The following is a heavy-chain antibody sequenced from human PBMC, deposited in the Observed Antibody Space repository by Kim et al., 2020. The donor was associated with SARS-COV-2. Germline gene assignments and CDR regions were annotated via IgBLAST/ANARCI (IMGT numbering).Heavy chain of an antibody. CDR2: INPNSGGT. D-gene: IGHD5-12*01. Sequence: ASVKVSCKASGYTFTGYYMHWVRQAPGQGLEWMGWINPNSGGTNYAQKFQGWVTMTRDTSISTAYMELSRLRSDDTAVYYCARSQNLRRDGYNYYYWGQGTLVTVSS. J-gene: IGHJ4*02. CDR1: GYTFTGYY. V-gene: IGHV1-2*04. CDR3: ARSQNLRRDGYNYYY.